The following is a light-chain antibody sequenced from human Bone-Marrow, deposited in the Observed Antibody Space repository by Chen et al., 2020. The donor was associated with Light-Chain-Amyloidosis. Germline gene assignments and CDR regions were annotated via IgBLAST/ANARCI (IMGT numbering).Light chain of an antibody. V-gene: IGLV3-25*03. J-gene: IGLJ2*01. CDR3: QSADSSGTYEVI. CDR1: DLPTKY. CDR2: RDT. Sequence: SYELPQPPSVSGSPGQTAMFPCSGDDLPTKYAYWYQQKPGQAPVLVIHRDTERPSGISERFSGSSSGTTATLTISGVQAEDEADYHCQSADSSGTYEVIFGGGTKLTVL.